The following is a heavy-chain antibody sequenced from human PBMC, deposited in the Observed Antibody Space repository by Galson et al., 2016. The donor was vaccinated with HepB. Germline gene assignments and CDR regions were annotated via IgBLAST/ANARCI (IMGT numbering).Heavy chain of an antibody. CDR2: ISCDGTNK. CDR3: ARARDTFFDS. Sequence: SLRLSCAASGFTFSNFPMHWVRQAPGKGLEWVAVISCDGTNKFYADSVRGRFAISRDNSKNTVFLQMNSLRPADTAVFYCARARDTFFDSWGQGTLVTVPS. J-gene: IGHJ4*02. D-gene: IGHD2/OR15-2a*01. CDR1: GFTFSNFP. V-gene: IGHV3-30*09.